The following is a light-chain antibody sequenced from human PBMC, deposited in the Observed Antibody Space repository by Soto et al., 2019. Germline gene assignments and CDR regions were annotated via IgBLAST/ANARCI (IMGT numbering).Light chain of an antibody. CDR1: SSDVGSYDV. CDR2: EVA. CDR3: CSYAGSTTFWV. J-gene: IGLJ3*02. V-gene: IGLV2-23*02. Sequence: QSALTQPASGSGSPGQSITISCTGTSSDVGSYDVVSWYQQHPGKAPQLIIYEVAQRPSGVSDRFSGSKSGSTASLTISGLQAEDEAHYFCCSYAGSTTFWVFGGGTKLTVL.